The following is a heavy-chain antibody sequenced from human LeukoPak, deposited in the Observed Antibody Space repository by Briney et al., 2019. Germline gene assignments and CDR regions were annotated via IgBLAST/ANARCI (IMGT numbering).Heavy chain of an antibody. CDR3: AKDERNWNYNLASQTYD. CDR1: GFTFSSYA. CDR2: LSYDERNV. D-gene: IGHD1-7*01. J-gene: IGHJ4*02. Sequence: GRSLRLSCAASGFTFSSYAMHWVRQAPGKGLEWVAVLSYDERNVYYADSVKGRFTISRDNSKNTLYLQMSSLRAEDTAVYYCAKDERNWNYNLASQTYDWGQGTLVTVSS. V-gene: IGHV3-30*04.